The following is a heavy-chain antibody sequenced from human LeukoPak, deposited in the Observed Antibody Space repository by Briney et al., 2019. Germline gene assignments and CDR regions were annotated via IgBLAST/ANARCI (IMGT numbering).Heavy chain of an antibody. CDR3: ARDPDYYDSSGLFDY. Sequence: SGGSLRLSCAASGFTFSHYSMTWVRQAPGKGLEWVSSISSSSSYIYYADSVKGRFTISRDNAKNSLYLQMNSLRAEDTAVYYCARDPDYYDSSGLFDYWGQGTLVTVSS. J-gene: IGHJ4*02. V-gene: IGHV3-21*01. CDR1: GFTFSHYS. D-gene: IGHD3-22*01. CDR2: ISSSSSYI.